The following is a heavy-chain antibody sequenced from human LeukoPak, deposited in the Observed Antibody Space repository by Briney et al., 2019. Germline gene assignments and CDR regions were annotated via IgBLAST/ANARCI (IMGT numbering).Heavy chain of an antibody. D-gene: IGHD3-9*01. CDR2: INPSGGST. CDR3: VSFDGRGDY. Sequence: ASVKVSCKASGYTFTSYYMHGVRQAPGQGLEWMGIINPSGGSTSYAQKFQGRVTMTRDTSTSTVYMELSSLRSEDTAVYYCVSFDGRGDYWGQGTLVTVSS. CDR1: GYTFTSYY. J-gene: IGHJ4*02. V-gene: IGHV1-46*01.